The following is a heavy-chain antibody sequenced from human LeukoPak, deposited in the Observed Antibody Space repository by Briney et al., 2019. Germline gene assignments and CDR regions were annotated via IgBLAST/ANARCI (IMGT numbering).Heavy chain of an antibody. Sequence: PGGSLRLSCAASGITFSGSDMHWVRQASGKGLEWVARIRSKVNNYATAYAASVKGRFTISRDNAKNSLYLQMDSLRAEDTAVYYCARDQGGATSYWGQGTLVTVSS. V-gene: IGHV3-73*01. D-gene: IGHD1-26*01. CDR2: IRSKVNNYAT. CDR1: GITFSGSD. CDR3: ARDQGGATSY. J-gene: IGHJ4*02.